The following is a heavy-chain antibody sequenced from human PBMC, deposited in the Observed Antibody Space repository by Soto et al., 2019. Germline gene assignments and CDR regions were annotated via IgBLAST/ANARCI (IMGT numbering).Heavy chain of an antibody. Sequence: QVQLVESGGGVVQPGRSLRLSCAASGFTFSSYGMHWVRQAPGKGLEWVAVISYDGSNKYYADSVKGRFTISRDNSKNTLYLQMNSLRAEDTAVYYCAKDLGDTAMEPDYWGQGTLVTVSS. D-gene: IGHD5-18*01. CDR3: AKDLGDTAMEPDY. V-gene: IGHV3-30*18. CDR1: GFTFSSYG. CDR2: ISYDGSNK. J-gene: IGHJ4*01.